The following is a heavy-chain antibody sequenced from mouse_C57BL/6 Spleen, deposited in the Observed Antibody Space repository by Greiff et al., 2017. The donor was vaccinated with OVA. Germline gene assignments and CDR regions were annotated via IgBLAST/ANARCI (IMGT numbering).Heavy chain of an antibody. V-gene: IGHV1-55*01. CDR1: GYTFTSYW. CDR3: ARRGDGYHWYFDV. CDR2: IYPGSGST. J-gene: IGHJ1*03. Sequence: VQLQESGAELVKPGASVKMSCKASGYTFTSYWITWVKQRPGQGLEWIGDIYPGSGSTNYNEKFKSKATLTVDTSSSTAYMQLSSLTSEDSAVYYCARRGDGYHWYFDVWGTGTTVTVSS. D-gene: IGHD2-3*01.